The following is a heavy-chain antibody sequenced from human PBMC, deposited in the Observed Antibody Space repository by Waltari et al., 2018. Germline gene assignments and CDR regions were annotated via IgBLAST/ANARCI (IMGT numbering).Heavy chain of an antibody. D-gene: IGHD3-3*01. CDR1: GFTFTDYA. CDR2: ISYDGEKK. Sequence: QVQLVESGGGVVQPGRSLRLSCAASGFTFTDYAIHWVRQGPGKGLEVVAAISYDGEKKFYADAVKGRFTVSRDTSRNTLYVHLNNLRAEDTAIYYCAKALKLFELFPRNSFDIWGHGTMVTVSP. J-gene: IGHJ3*02. V-gene: IGHV3-30*18. CDR3: AKALKLFELFPRNSFDI.